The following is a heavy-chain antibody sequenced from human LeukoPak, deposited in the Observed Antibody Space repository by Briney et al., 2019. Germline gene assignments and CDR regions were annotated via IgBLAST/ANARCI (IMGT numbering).Heavy chain of an antibody. V-gene: IGHV4-34*01. CDR3: ARDRISSGWYRMGRGFDY. J-gene: IGHJ4*02. Sequence: SETLSLTCAVYSGSFSGYYWSWIRQPPGKGLEWIGEINHSGSTNYNPSLKSRVTISVDTSKNQFSLKLSSVTAADTAVYYCARDRISSGWYRMGRGFDYWGQGTLVTVSS. D-gene: IGHD6-19*01. CDR1: SGSFSGYY. CDR2: INHSGST.